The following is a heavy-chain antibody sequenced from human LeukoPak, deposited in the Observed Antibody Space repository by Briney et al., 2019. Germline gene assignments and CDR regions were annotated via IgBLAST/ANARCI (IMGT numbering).Heavy chain of an antibody. D-gene: IGHD3-10*01. CDR1: GGTFSSYA. V-gene: IGHV1-69*01. Sequence: SGKLCCSASGGTFSSYAIRWVWQAPGPGLEVMGVIIPIFGTANYPQKFQGRGTITADETTNTAYLELSSLRTEETAVYYCARESYGLGNWFDPWGQGTLVTVSS. CDR3: ARESYGLGNWFDP. J-gene: IGHJ5*02. CDR2: IIPIFGTA.